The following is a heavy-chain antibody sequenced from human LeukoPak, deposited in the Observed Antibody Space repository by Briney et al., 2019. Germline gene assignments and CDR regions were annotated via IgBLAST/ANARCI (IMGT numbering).Heavy chain of an antibody. Sequence: PGGSLRLSCAASGFTFSSYWMSWVRQAPGKGLEWVANIKQDGSEKYYVDSVKGRFTISRDNAKNPLYLQMNSLRAEDTAVYYCARELEPDSNGYYYMDVWGKGTTVTVSS. J-gene: IGHJ6*03. CDR1: GFTFSSYW. CDR2: IKQDGSEK. D-gene: IGHD1-1*01. V-gene: IGHV3-7*01. CDR3: ARELEPDSNGYYYMDV.